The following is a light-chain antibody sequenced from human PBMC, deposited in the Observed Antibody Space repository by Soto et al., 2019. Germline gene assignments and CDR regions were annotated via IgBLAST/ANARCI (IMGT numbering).Light chain of an antibody. CDR2: GAS. J-gene: IGKJ4*01. CDR1: QSVSSSY. V-gene: IGKV3-20*01. CDR3: QQYGTSPLT. Sequence: EIGLTQSPGTLSLSPGERAILSCRASQSVSSSYLAWYEQKPGQAPRLLIYGASSRATGIPDRFSGSGSGTDFTLTISRLEPEDFAVYYCQQYGTSPLTFGGGTKIQIK.